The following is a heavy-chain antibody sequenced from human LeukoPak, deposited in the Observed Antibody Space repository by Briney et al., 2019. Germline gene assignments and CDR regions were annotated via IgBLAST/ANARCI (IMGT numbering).Heavy chain of an antibody. CDR2: IWFDGTNK. D-gene: IGHD1-26*01. Sequence: GRSLRLSCAASGFTFSNYGMHWVRQAPGKGLEWVAVIWFDGTNKYYADSVRGRFTISRDNSKNTLYLQMSSLRAEDTAVYYCARDRGVGAHLDYWGQGTLVTVSS. J-gene: IGHJ4*02. CDR1: GFTFSNYG. V-gene: IGHV3-33*01. CDR3: ARDRGVGAHLDY.